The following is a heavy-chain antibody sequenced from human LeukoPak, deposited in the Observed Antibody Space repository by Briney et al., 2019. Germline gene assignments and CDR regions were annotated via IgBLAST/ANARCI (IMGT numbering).Heavy chain of an antibody. CDR2: INHSGST. V-gene: IGHV4-34*01. CDR1: GGSFSGYY. J-gene: IGHJ6*02. CDR3: ARAAAGAVAGYYYYYGMDV. D-gene: IGHD6-19*01. Sequence: SETLSLTCAVYGGSFSGYYCSWIRQPPGKGLEWIGEINHSGSTNYNPSLKSRVTISVDTSKNQFSLKLISVTAADTAVYYCARAAAGAVAGYYYYYGMDVWGQGTTVTVSS.